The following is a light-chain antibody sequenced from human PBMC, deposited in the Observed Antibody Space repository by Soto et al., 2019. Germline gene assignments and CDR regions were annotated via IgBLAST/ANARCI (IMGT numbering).Light chain of an antibody. CDR1: RSNLGTNT. V-gene: IGLV1-44*01. J-gene: IGLJ2*01. CDR3: AAWDVSFVV. CDR2: SNN. Sequence: QSVLTQPTSASGTTGQRVTISCSGRRSNLGTNTVTWYQQLPGMAPKLLIHSNNQRPSGVPDRLSGSKSGTSASLAISGLQSEDEADYYCAAWDVSFVVFGGGTKLTVL.